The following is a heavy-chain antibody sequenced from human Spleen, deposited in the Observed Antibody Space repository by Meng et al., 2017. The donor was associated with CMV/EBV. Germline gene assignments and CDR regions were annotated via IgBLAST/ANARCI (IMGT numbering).Heavy chain of an antibody. CDR3: AVRYCSSTSCPTSFDY. V-gene: IGHV4-34*01. Sequence: GGVCSWYYWSWIRQPPGKGLEWIGEINHSGSTNYNPSLKSRVTISVDTSKNQFSLKLSSVTAADTAVYYCAVRYCSSTSCPTSFDYWGQGTLVTVSS. CDR1: GGVCSWYY. J-gene: IGHJ4*02. D-gene: IGHD2-2*01. CDR2: INHSGST.